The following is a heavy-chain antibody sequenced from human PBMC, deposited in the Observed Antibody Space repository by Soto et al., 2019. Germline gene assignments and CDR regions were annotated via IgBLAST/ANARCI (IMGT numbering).Heavy chain of an antibody. J-gene: IGHJ4*02. V-gene: IGHV3-53*01. Sequence: GGSLRLSCVASGFTVSNNYMSWVRQAPGRGLEWVSAISNTGSTYYAGSVKGRSTISRDSSTNTLYLEVNSLRADDTAVYYCAKVNVVVVAXTFEYEXYFDYWGQGTLVTVSS. CDR2: ISNTGST. CDR3: AKVNVVVVAXTFEYEXYFDY. D-gene: IGHD2-15*01. CDR1: GFTVSNNY.